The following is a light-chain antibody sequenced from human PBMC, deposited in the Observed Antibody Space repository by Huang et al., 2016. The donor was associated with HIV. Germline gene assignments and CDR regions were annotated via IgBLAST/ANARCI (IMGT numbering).Light chain of an antibody. J-gene: IGKJ1*01. CDR3: QQSYTTPWT. CDR1: QSIKRY. V-gene: IGKV1-39*01. Sequence: DIQMTQSPSSLSASVGDRVSITCWASQSIKRYLNWYQQKPGKAPKVLIYAASTLQSGVPSRFSGSGSETDFTLTISSLQPDDSATYYCQQSYTTPWTFGQGTKVEI. CDR2: AAS.